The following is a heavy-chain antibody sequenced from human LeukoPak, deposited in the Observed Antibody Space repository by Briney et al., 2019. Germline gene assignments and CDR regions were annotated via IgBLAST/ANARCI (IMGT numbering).Heavy chain of an antibody. CDR1: GFTFNSYV. Sequence: QAGGSLRLSCEVSGFTFNSYVMSWVRRAPGKGLEWVSVIYSGGSTYYADSVKGRFTISRDNSKNTLYLQMNSLRAEDTAVYYCAREGGRSQAEYWGQGTLVTVSS. J-gene: IGHJ4*02. CDR2: IYSGGST. CDR3: AREGGRSQAEY. D-gene: IGHD2-15*01. V-gene: IGHV3-66*01.